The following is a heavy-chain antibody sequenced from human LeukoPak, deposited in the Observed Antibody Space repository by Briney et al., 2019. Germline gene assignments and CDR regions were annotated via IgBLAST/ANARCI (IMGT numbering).Heavy chain of an antibody. CDR3: ARPRYCTVRSCWCDY. CDR1: GFTFSSYW. Sequence: GGSLRLSCAASGFTFSSYWMSWVRQAPGKGLEWVANISQDGSEKYYVDSVKGRFTISRDNAKNSLYLQMNSLRAEDTAVYYCARPRYCTVRSCWCDYWGQGTLVTVSS. CDR2: ISQDGSEK. J-gene: IGHJ4*02. D-gene: IGHD2-8*02. V-gene: IGHV3-7*01.